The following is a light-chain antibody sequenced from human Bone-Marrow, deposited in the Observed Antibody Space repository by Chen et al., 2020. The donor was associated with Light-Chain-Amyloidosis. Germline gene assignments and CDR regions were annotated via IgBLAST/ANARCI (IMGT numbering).Light chain of an antibody. CDR3: QQYGSSPRT. CDR2: AAS. J-gene: IGKJ2*01. CDR1: QNVNTRF. Sequence: EIVLTQSPDTLSLSPGESATLSCRASQNVNTRFLAWYQQKPGQAPRLLIYAASSRATGIPDRFRATGSGTDFTLSISRLEPEDFAVYYCQQYGSSPRTFGQGTKLEI. V-gene: IGKV3-20*01.